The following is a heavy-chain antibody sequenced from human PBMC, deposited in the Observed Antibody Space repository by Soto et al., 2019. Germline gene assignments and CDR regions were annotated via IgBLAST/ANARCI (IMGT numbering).Heavy chain of an antibody. CDR2: ISYDGSNK. D-gene: IGHD6-19*01. J-gene: IGHJ3*02. CDR1: GFTFSSYA. CDR3: AREQQWLAHNDAFDI. V-gene: IGHV3-30-3*01. Sequence: QVQLVESGGGVVLPGRSLRLSCAASGFTFSSYAMHWVRQAPGKGLEWVAVISYDGSNKYYADSVKGRFTISRDNSKNTLYLQMNSLRAEDTAVYYCAREQQWLAHNDAFDIWGQGTMVTVSS.